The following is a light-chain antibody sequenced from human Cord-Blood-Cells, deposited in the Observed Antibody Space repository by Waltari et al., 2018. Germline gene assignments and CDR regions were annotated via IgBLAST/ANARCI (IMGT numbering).Light chain of an antibody. CDR2: YAS. CDR1: QSIGSS. V-gene: IGKV6-21*01. J-gene: IGKJ1*01. CDR3: QQSSSLPWT. Sequence: EIVLPQSPDFQSVTPKEKVTITCRASQSIGSSLHWYQQKPDQSPKLLIKYASQSVSGIPARFSGSGSGTDFTLTINRLEAEDAATYYCQQSSSLPWTFGQGTKVEIK.